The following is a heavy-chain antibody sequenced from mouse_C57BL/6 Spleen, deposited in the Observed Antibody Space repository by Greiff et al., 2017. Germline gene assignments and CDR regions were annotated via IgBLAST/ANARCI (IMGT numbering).Heavy chain of an antibody. V-gene: IGHV1-42*01. Sequence: VQLQQSGPELVKPGASVKISCKASGYSFTGYYMNWVKQSPEKSLEWIGEINPSTGGTTYNQKFKAKATLTVDKSSSTAYMQLKSLTSEDSAVYYCARNDYEYAMDYWGQGTSVTVSS. J-gene: IGHJ4*01. CDR3: ARNDYEYAMDY. D-gene: IGHD2-4*01. CDR2: INPSTGGT. CDR1: GYSFTGYY.